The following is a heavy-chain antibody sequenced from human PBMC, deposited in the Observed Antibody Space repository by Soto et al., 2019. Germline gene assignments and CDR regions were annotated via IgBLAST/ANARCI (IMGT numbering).Heavy chain of an antibody. CDR3: ARADTIYGDTVGDY. CDR2: IIPIFGTA. J-gene: IGHJ4*02. CDR1: GGTFSSYA. Sequence: ASVKVSCKASGGTFSSYAISWVRQAPGQGLEWMGGIIPIFGTANYAQKFQGRVTIIADESTSTAYMELSSLRSEDTAVYYCARADTIYGDTVGDYWGQGTLVTVSS. V-gene: IGHV1-69*13. D-gene: IGHD4-17*01.